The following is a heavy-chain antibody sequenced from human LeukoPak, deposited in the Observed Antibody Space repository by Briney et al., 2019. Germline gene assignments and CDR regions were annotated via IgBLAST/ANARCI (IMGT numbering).Heavy chain of an antibody. J-gene: IGHJ3*02. CDR2: IYYSGST. CDR3: ARAINHPVTTRGNAFDI. D-gene: IGHD4-17*01. CDR1: GGSISSYY. Sequence: SETLSLTCTVSGGSISSYYWNWIRQPPGKGLEWIGYIYYSGSTNYNPSLKSRVTISVDTSKNQFSLKLSSVTAADTAVYYCARAINHPVTTRGNAFDIWGQGTMVTVSS. V-gene: IGHV4-59*01.